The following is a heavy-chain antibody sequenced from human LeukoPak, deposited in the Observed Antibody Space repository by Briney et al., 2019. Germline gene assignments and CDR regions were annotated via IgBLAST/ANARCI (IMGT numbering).Heavy chain of an antibody. D-gene: IGHD3-10*01. J-gene: IGHJ6*02. CDR3: AREEAPRTYYYGSGSHSYCYYGMDV. V-gene: IGHV1-18*01. CDR1: GYTLTSYG. CDR2: ISAYNGNT. Sequence: ASVKVSCKASGYTLTSYGISWVRQAPGQGLEWMGWISAYNGNTNYAQKLQGRVTMTTDTSTSTAYMELRSLRSDDTAVYYCAREEAPRTYYYGSGSHSYCYYGMDVWGQGTTVTVSS.